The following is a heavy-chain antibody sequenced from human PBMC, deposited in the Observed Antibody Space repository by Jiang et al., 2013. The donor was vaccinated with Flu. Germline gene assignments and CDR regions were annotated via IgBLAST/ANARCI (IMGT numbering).Heavy chain of an antibody. J-gene: IGHJ5*02. V-gene: IGHV1-2*02. CDR2: INPNNGDA. CDR1: GYTFSAYY. D-gene: IGHD4-17*01. Sequence: GAEVKKPGASVKVSCKASGYTFSAYYIHWVRQAPGQGLELMGWINPNNGDAKYTQKFQGRVAMTRDTSISTAYMEVSRLKSDDTAVYYCATWRVDYDDYERHNWFDPWGQGTLVTVSS. CDR3: ATWRVDYDDYERHNWFDP.